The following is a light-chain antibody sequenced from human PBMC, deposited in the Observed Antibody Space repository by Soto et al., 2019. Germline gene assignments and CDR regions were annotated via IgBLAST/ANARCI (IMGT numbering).Light chain of an antibody. CDR1: QSVSSTY. V-gene: IGKV3-20*01. J-gene: IGKJ2*01. Sequence: EIVLTQSPGTLSLSPGERATLSCRASQSVSSTYLAWYQQQPGQAPRLLIHGASTRAFGIPDRFTGSGSGTDFTLPIRRLEPEDFAVYYCQQYGGSPIYTFGQGTKLEIK. CDR3: QQYGGSPIYT. CDR2: GAS.